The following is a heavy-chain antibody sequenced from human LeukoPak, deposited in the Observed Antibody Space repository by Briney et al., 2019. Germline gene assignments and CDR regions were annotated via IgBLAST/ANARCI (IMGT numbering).Heavy chain of an antibody. CDR1: GFTFSSYS. J-gene: IGHJ6*03. Sequence: GGSLRLSCAASGFTFSSYSMNWVRQAPGKGLEWVSSISGSGSHIYYADSVKGRFTISRDNAKNSLSLLLNSLRAEDAAVYYCARTALFRPFYYYYLDVWGKGATVTVSS. D-gene: IGHD6-6*01. CDR3: ARTALFRPFYYYYLDV. V-gene: IGHV3-21*01. CDR2: ISGSGSHI.